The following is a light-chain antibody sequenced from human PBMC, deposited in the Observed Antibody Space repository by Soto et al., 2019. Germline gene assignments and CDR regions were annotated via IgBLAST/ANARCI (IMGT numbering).Light chain of an antibody. CDR3: SSYLSSSTLL. CDR2: DVS. Sequence: QSALTQPASVSGSPGQSITISCTGTSSDVGAYDSVSWYRQHPGKAPKLMIYDVSNRPSGVSNRFSGSKSGNTASLTISGLQAEDEADYYCSSYLSSSTLLFGGGTKLTVL. CDR1: SSDVGAYDS. V-gene: IGLV2-14*01. J-gene: IGLJ2*01.